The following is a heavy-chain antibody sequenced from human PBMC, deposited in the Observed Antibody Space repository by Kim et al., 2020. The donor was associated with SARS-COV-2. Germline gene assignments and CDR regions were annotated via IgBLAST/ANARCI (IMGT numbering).Heavy chain of an antibody. J-gene: IGHJ4*02. V-gene: IGHV4-31*03. D-gene: IGHD3-10*01. CDR2: IYYSGST. CDR3: ARVSTMVRGVINLDY. CDR1: GGSISSGGYY. Sequence: SETLSLTCTVSGGSISSGGYYWSWIRQHPGKGLEWIGYIYYSGSTYYNPSLKSRVTISVDTSKNQFSLKLSSVTAADTAVYYCARVSTMVRGVINLDYWGQGTLVTVTS.